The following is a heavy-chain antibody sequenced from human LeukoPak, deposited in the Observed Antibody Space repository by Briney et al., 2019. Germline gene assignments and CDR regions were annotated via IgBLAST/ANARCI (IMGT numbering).Heavy chain of an antibody. CDR2: IFFSGRS. Sequence: SETLSLTCTVSGGSISSSSFLWGWIRQSPGTGLDWIGSIFFSGRSYYNPSVKSRVIISVDTSKNHFSLKLTSVTAADTAVYYCVRDLSGYSSSRVISNWFDAWGRGTQVTVSS. CDR1: GGSISSSSFL. V-gene: IGHV4-39*07. D-gene: IGHD6-13*01. CDR3: VRDLSGYSSSRVISNWFDA. J-gene: IGHJ5*02.